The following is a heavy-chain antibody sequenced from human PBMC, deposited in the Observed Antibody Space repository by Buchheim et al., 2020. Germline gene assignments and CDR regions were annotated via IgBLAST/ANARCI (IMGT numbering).Heavy chain of an antibody. CDR3: AKISCSSTSCYLGYFDY. V-gene: IGHV3-23*01. CDR1: GFTFSSYA. CDR2: ISGSGGST. D-gene: IGHD2-2*01. Sequence: EVQLLESGGGLVQPGGSLRLSCAASGFTFSSYAMSWVRQAPGKGLEWVSAISGSGGSTYYADSVMGRFTISRDNSKNTLYLQMNSLRAEDTAVYYCAKISCSSTSCYLGYFDYWGQGTL. J-gene: IGHJ4*02.